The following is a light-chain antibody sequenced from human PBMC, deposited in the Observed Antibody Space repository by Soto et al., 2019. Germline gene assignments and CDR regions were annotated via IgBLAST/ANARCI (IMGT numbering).Light chain of an antibody. CDR3: CSYAGSNAFVV. CDR2: EGN. Sequence: QSVLTQPASVSGSPGQSITISCTGTSSDVGRYNVVSWYQQYPAKAPRLMIYEGNKRPSGVSNRFSGSKSGNTASLTISGLQAEDEADYYCCSYAGSNAFVVFGGGTKLTVL. CDR1: SSDVGRYNV. V-gene: IGLV2-23*03. J-gene: IGLJ2*01.